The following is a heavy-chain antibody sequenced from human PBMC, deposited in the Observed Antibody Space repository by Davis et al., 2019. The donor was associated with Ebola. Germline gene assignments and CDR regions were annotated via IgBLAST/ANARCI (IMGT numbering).Heavy chain of an antibody. CDR3: ARDRSIVGATVPPGY. Sequence: ASVKVSCKTSGYTFTNYGITWVRQAPGQGLEWMGWINPHNGNTNYAQNVQGRVTMTTDTSTSTAYMEVGSLRSDDTAVYYCARDRSIVGATVPPGYWGQGTLVTVSS. D-gene: IGHD1-26*01. V-gene: IGHV1-18*04. J-gene: IGHJ4*02. CDR2: INPHNGNT. CDR1: GYTFTNYG.